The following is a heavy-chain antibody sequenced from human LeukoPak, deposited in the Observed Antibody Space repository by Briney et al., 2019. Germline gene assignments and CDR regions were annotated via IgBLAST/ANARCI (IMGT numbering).Heavy chain of an antibody. CDR1: GYSFTSYW. CDR3: ARTAKCSSTSCSYYYYMDV. D-gene: IGHD2-2*01. CDR2: IYPGDSDT. J-gene: IGHJ6*03. V-gene: IGHV5-51*01. Sequence: GESLKISCKGSGYSFTSYWIGWVRQMPGNGLEWMGIIYPGDSDTRYSPSFQGQVTISADKSISTAYLQWSSLKASDTAMYYCARTAKCSSTSCSYYYYMDVWGKGTTVTVSS.